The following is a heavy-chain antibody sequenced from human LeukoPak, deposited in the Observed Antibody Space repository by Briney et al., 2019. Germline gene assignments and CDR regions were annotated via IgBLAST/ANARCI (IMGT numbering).Heavy chain of an antibody. V-gene: IGHV1-46*01. CDR2: ISPSGGST. CDR1: GYTLTSYY. Sequence: GASVKVSCKASGYTLTSYYMHWVRQAPGQGREWMAIISPSGGSTFYAQKFQGRVTMTRDMSTSTVYMELSSLRSEDTAVYYCARGLASYMDVWGKGTTVTVSS. CDR3: ARGLASYMDV. D-gene: IGHD2-21*01. J-gene: IGHJ6*03.